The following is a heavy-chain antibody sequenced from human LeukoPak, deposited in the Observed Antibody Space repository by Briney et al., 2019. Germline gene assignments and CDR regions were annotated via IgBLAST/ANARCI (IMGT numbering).Heavy chain of an antibody. CDR2: ISSSGSTI. J-gene: IGHJ4*02. CDR3: ARESYCSSTSCYGGDY. V-gene: IGHV3-11*01. D-gene: IGHD2-2*01. CDR1: GFIFSDYY. Sequence: PGGSLRLLCGVSGFIFSDYYMRWIRQARGKGLEGVSYISSSGSTIYYADSVKGRFTISRDNAKNSLYLQMNSLRAEDTAVYYCARESYCSSTSCYGGDYWGQGTLVTVSS.